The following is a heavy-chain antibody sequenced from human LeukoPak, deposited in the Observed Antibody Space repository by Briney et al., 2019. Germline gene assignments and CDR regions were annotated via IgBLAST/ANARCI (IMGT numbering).Heavy chain of an antibody. CDR3: AREWGSWLHNYFDY. D-gene: IGHD5-24*01. CDR1: GFLFSNYG. Sequence: GGSLRLSCGASGFLFSNYGVHWVPQAPGKALEWVANKRQDGSEKYYVDSVKGRFTISRDNAKNSLYLQMNSLRAEDTAVYYCAREWGSWLHNYFDYWGQGTLVTVSS. V-gene: IGHV3-7*01. J-gene: IGHJ4*02. CDR2: KRQDGSEK.